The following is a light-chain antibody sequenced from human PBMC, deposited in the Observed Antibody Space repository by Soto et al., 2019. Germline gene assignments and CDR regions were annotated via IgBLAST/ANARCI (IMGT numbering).Light chain of an antibody. CDR3: QQANSFPWT. Sequence: DIQMTQSPSSVSASVGDRATITFRPSQGIGSWLAWYQQKPGKAPKILIYGASSLQRGVPSRFRGSGSGTDFTLTISSLQPEDFATYYCQQANSFPWTFGQGTKVEIK. CDR2: GAS. J-gene: IGKJ1*01. V-gene: IGKV1-12*01. CDR1: QGIGSW.